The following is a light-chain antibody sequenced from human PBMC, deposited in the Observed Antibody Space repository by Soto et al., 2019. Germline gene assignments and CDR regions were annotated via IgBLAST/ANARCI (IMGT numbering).Light chain of an antibody. Sequence: QSVLTKPASVYGSPGQSITISCTGTSSDVGSYNLVSWYQQHPGKAPKLMIYEVSKRPSGVSNRFSGSKSGNTASLTISGLQAEDEADYYCCSYAGSSTFVVFGGGTKVTVL. J-gene: IGLJ2*01. V-gene: IGLV2-23*02. CDR2: EVS. CDR1: SSDVGSYNL. CDR3: CSYAGSSTFVV.